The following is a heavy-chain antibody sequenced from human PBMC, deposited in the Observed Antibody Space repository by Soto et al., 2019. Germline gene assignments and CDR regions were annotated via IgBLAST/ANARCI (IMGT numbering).Heavy chain of an antibody. V-gene: IGHV1-2*02. CDR1: GYTFTDYY. Sequence: QVQLVQSGAEVKKPGASVKVSCKTSGYTFTDYYIHWVRQAPGQGLEWMGWINPKSGGTSYAQKFPGRFTRTRDTSISTAYMELRRLRSDDTAVYYWAGDRAAQVIAADPYFDYWGQGTLVTVSS. J-gene: IGHJ4*02. CDR3: AGDRAAQVIAADPYFDY. CDR2: INPKSGGT. D-gene: IGHD6-25*01.